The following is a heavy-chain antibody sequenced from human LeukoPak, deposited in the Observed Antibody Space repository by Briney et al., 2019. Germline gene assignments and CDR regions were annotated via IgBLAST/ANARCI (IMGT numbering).Heavy chain of an antibody. CDR1: GYTFTGYY. D-gene: IGHD1-1*01. J-gene: IGHJ3*02. V-gene: IGHV1-2*02. Sequence: ASVKVSCKASGYTFTGYYMHWVRQAPGQGLEWMGWINPNSGGANYAQKFQGRATMTRDTSISTAYMELSRLRSDDTAVYYCASPAMYNTDAFDIWGQGTMVTVSS. CDR2: INPNSGGA. CDR3: ASPAMYNTDAFDI.